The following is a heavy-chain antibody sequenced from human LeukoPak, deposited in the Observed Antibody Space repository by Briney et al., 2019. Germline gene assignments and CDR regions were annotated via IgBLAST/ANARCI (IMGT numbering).Heavy chain of an antibody. D-gene: IGHD3-22*01. V-gene: IGHV1-8*01. Sequence: ASVKVSCKASGYTFTSYDINWVRQATGQGLEWMGWMNPNSGNTGYAQKFQGGVTMTRNTSISTAYMELSSLRSEDTAVYYCARRAGYYDSSGYYYALGYWGQGTLVTVSS. J-gene: IGHJ4*02. CDR3: ARRAGYYDSSGYYYALGY. CDR1: GYTFTSYD. CDR2: MNPNSGNT.